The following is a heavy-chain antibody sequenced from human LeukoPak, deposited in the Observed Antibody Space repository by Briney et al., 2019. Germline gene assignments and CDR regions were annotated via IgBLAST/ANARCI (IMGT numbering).Heavy chain of an antibody. Sequence: GGSLRLSCVVSGSPFSNSWMYWARQAPGKGLEGVANIKKDGSGISYVDSVKGRFIISRDNAMNSLYLQMNSLRVEDTAVYFCAGGNSIDVWGKGTAVTVSS. CDR1: GSPFSNSW. CDR3: AGGNSIDV. J-gene: IGHJ6*04. CDR2: IKKDGSGI. V-gene: IGHV3-7*03. D-gene: IGHD3-16*01.